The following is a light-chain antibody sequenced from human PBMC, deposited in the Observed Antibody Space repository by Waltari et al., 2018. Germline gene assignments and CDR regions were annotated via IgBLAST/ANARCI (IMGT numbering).Light chain of an antibody. CDR2: AES. J-gene: IGKJ5*01. Sequence: DIQMTQSPSSVSASVGDRVTITCRASQAISSWLAWYQQKPGKAPKPLIYAESSLQSGVPSRFSGSGFGTDFTLTISSLQPEDFATYFCQQFDTFPLTFGQGTRLEIK. CDR1: QAISSW. V-gene: IGKV1-12*01. CDR3: QQFDTFPLT.